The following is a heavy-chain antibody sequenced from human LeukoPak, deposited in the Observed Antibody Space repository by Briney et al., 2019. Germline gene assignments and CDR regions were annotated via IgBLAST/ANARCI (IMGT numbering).Heavy chain of an antibody. CDR2: INPNNGDT. CDR1: GYTFSGYY. CDR3: ARFLIGTKFYFDY. Sequence: ASVKVSCKASGYTFSGYYIHWVRQAPGHGLEWMGWINPNNGDTVYAQRFQGRVTMTRDTSISSAYMELSRLSFDDTAVYYCARFLIGTKFYFDYWGQGTLVTVSS. D-gene: IGHD1-7*01. V-gene: IGHV1-2*02. J-gene: IGHJ4*02.